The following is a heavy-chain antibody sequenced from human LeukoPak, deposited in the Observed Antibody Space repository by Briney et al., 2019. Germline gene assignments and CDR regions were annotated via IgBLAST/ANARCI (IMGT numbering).Heavy chain of an antibody. CDR2: ISSSSSYI. J-gene: IGHJ4*02. CDR1: GFTFSSYS. Sequence: GGSLRLSCAASGFTFSSYSMNWVRQAPGKGLEWVPSISSSSSYIYYADSVKGRFTISRDNAKNSLYLQMNSLRAEDTAVYYCARERGYYDSSGYSEYWGQGTLVTVSS. D-gene: IGHD3-22*01. CDR3: ARERGYYDSSGYSEY. V-gene: IGHV3-21*01.